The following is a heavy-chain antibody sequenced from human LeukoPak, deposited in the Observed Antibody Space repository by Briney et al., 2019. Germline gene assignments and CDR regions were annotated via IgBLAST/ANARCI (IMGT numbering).Heavy chain of an antibody. Sequence: GGSLRLSCAASGFTVSNNYMRWVRQARGKGLEWVSVIHSGGSTNYADSVQGRFTISRDNSKTTVYLHMNSLRAEDTAVYYCARDSDSVYGPFASWGQGTLVTVSS. J-gene: IGHJ4*02. CDR1: GFTVSNNY. CDR2: IHSGGST. D-gene: IGHD5/OR15-5a*01. V-gene: IGHV3-53*01. CDR3: ARDSDSVYGPFAS.